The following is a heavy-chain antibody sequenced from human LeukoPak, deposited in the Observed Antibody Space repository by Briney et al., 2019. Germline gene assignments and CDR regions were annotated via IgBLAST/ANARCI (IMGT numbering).Heavy chain of an antibody. D-gene: IGHD1-26*01. J-gene: IGHJ4*02. V-gene: IGHV4-39*01. CDR2: FRYGGST. CDR3: SRRTSNPVGAIDY. CDR1: GDSISSSDNY. Sequence: PSETLSVICTVSGDSISSSDNYWGWIRQPPGKGLEWIGAFRYGGSTYYTPSLKSRVIISVDTSKNQFSLKLRSVTASDTAAYYCSRRTSNPVGAIDYWGQGTLVTVSS.